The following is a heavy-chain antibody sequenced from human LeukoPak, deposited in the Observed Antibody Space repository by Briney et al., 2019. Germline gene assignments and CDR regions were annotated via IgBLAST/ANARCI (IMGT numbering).Heavy chain of an antibody. CDR3: AREFQFGAFDI. CDR2: IYHSGST. CDR1: GGSISGGGYS. Sequence: SETLSLTCAVSGGSISGGGYSWSWIRQPPGKGLEWIGYIYHSGSTYYNPSLKSRVTISVDRSKNQFSLKLSSVTAADTAVYYCAREFQFGAFDIWGQGTMVTVSS. V-gene: IGHV4-30-2*01. J-gene: IGHJ3*02. D-gene: IGHD3-10*01.